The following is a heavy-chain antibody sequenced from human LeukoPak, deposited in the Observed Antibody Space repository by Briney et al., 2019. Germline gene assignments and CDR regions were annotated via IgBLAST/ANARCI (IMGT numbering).Heavy chain of an antibody. CDR3: ARDRGGSGVNWFDP. V-gene: IGHV3-30*04. CDR1: GFTFSSYA. CDR2: ISYDGSNK. Sequence: GGSLRLSCAASGFTFSSYAMHWVRQAPGKGLEWVAVISYDGSNKYYADSVKGRFTISGDNSKNTLYLQMNSLRAEDTAVYYCARDRGGSGVNWFDPWGQGTLVTVSS. J-gene: IGHJ5*02. D-gene: IGHD3-10*01.